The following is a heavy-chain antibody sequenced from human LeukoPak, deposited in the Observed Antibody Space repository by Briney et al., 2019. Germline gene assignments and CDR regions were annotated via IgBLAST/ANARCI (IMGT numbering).Heavy chain of an antibody. V-gene: IGHV1-2*02. J-gene: IGHJ5*02. CDR1: GYTFTGYY. D-gene: IGHD3-10*01. CDR2: INPNSGGT. Sequence: GASVKVSCKASGYTFTGYYMHWVRQAPGQGLEWMGWINPNSGGTNYAQKFQGRVTMTRDTSISTAYMELSRLRSDDTAVYYCAQGPRFGEEGNWFDPWGQGTLVTVSS. CDR3: AQGPRFGEEGNWFDP.